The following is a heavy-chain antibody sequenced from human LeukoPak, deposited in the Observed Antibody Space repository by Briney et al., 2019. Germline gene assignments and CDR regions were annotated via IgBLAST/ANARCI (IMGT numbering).Heavy chain of an antibody. CDR1: GGSVRSYS. Sequence: SETLSLTCSVSGGSVRSYSWSWIRQLPGKGLEWIGYVHYSGTTNYKPSLKSRVIISVETTKNQFSLKLSSVTAADTAVYYCARHGGETLVATILHAFDIWGQGTMVTVSS. V-gene: IGHV4-59*08. D-gene: IGHD5-24*01. CDR2: VHYSGTT. J-gene: IGHJ3*02. CDR3: ARHGGETLVATILHAFDI.